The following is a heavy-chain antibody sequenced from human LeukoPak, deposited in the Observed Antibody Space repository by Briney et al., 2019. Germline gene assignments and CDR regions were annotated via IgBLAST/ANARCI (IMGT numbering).Heavy chain of an antibody. Sequence: GRSLRLSCTASGFTFGDHAITWVRQAPGKGLEWVGSIRSKAHGGTTEYAASVKGRFTISRDDYKSIAYLQTNSLKTEDTAVYYCTRDEGYSRSSTWFDPWGQGTLVTVSS. CDR3: TRDEGYSRSSTWFDP. D-gene: IGHD6-6*01. CDR2: IRSKAHGGTT. V-gene: IGHV3-49*04. J-gene: IGHJ5*02. CDR1: GFTFGDHA.